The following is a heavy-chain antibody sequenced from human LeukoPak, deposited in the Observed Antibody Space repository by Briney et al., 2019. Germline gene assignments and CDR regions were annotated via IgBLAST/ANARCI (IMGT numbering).Heavy chain of an antibody. CDR3: AREGDYVWGSYRPFDY. CDR1: GFTFSSYA. Sequence: PGGSLRLSCAASGFTFSSYAMHWVRQAPGKGLEWVAVISYDGSNKYYADSVKGRFTISRDNSKNTLYLQMNSLRAEDRAVYYCAREGDYVWGSYRPFDYWGQGTLVTVSS. CDR2: ISYDGSNK. D-gene: IGHD3-16*02. J-gene: IGHJ4*02. V-gene: IGHV3-30-3*01.